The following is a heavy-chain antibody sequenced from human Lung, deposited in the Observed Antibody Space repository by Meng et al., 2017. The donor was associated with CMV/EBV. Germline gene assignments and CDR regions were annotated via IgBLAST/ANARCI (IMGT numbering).Heavy chain of an antibody. CDR3: AKNYYDFWSGYFPPTNAMDA. V-gene: IGHV3-23*01. J-gene: IGHJ6*02. Sequence: GESLKISCAASGFSFSSYAMTWVRQAPGTGLEWVSSISGVDGSTYYTDSGKGRFTISRDNSKNTLYLQINSLRAEDTAVYYCAKNYYDFWSGYFPPTNAMDAWXQGTXVTVAS. CDR1: GFSFSSYA. CDR2: ISGVDGST. D-gene: IGHD3-3*01.